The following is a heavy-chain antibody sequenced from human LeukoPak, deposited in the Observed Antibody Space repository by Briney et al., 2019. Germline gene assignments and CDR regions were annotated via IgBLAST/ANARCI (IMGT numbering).Heavy chain of an antibody. CDR2: IKQDGSEK. CDR3: ARVGGCCYFDY. D-gene: IGHD2-15*01. V-gene: IGHV3-7*01. J-gene: IGHJ4*02. Sequence: PGGSLRPSCAASGFTFSSYWMSWVRQAPGKGLEWVANIKQDGSEKYYVDSVKGRFTISRDNAKNSLYLQMSSLRAEDTAVYCCARVGGCCYFDYWGQGAPVTVSS. CDR1: GFTFSSYW.